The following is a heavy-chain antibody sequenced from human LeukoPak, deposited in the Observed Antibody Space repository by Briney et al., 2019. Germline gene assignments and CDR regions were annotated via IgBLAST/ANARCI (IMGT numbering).Heavy chain of an antibody. V-gene: IGHV4-61*01. D-gene: IGHD4-23*01. J-gene: IGHJ6*02. CDR2: IYHSGST. Sequence: PSETLSLTCTVSGGSVSSGSYYWSWIRQPPGKGLEWIGEIYHSGSTNYNPSLKSRVTISVDKSKNQFSLKLSSVTAADTAVYYCARDGGNSVYYGMDVWGQGTTVTVSS. CDR1: GGSVSSGSYY. CDR3: ARDGGNSVYYGMDV.